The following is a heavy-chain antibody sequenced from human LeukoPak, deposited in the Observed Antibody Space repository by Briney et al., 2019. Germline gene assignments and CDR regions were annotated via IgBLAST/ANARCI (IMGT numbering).Heavy chain of an antibody. D-gene: IGHD6-6*01. J-gene: IGHJ4*02. CDR2: ISSNGEST. CDR3: AKSRRSSSGAFDY. Sequence: GGSLRLSCSASGFTLSSFAMHWVRQAPGKGLDYISSISSNGESTYYADSVKGRFTISRDNSKNTLFLQMNSLRAEDTAVYYCAKSRRSSSGAFDYWGQGTLVTVSS. V-gene: IGHV3-64*04. CDR1: GFTLSSFA.